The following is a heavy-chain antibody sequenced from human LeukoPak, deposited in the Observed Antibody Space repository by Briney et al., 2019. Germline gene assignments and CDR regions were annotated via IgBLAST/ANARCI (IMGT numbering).Heavy chain of an antibody. J-gene: IGHJ6*03. V-gene: IGHV3-72*01. D-gene: IGHD6-13*01. CDR2: TGNKANSYTT. CDR1: GFTFSDHY. Sequence: GGSLRLSCAASGFTFSDHYMDWVRQAPGKGLEWVGRTGNKANSYTTEYAASVKGRFTISRDDSKNSLYLQMNSLKTEDTAVYYCARVPKGSSWYFYYYYMDVWGKGTTVTVSS. CDR3: ARVPKGSSWYFYYYYMDV.